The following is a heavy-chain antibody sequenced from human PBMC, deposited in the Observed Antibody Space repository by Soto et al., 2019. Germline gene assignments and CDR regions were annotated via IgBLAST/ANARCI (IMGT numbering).Heavy chain of an antibody. D-gene: IGHD5-12*01. CDR3: NVPPYCGYDEGNDY. J-gene: IGHJ4*02. CDR1: GFTFSSYS. CDR2: ISSSSSYI. V-gene: IGHV3-21*01. Sequence: EVQLVESGGGLVKPGGSLRLSCAASGFTFSSYSMNWVRQAPGKGLEWVSSISSSSSYIYYADSVKGRITISRDNAKNSLYLQMNSLRAEDTAVYYCNVPPYCGYDEGNDYWGQGTLVTVSS.